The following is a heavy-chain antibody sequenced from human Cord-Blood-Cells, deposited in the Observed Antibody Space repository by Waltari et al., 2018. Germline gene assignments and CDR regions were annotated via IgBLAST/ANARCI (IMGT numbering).Heavy chain of an antibody. D-gene: IGHD5-18*01. V-gene: IGHV3-30*04. CDR1: GFTFSSYA. J-gene: IGHJ2*01. Sequence: QVQLVESGGGVVQPGRSLRLSCAASGFTFSSYAMHWVRQAPGKGLEWVAVISYDGSNKYYADSVKGRFTISRDNSKNTLYLQMNSLRAEDTAVYYCARGGDTAMVLGQYYWYFDLWGRGTLVTVSS. CDR3: ARGGDTAMVLGQYYWYFDL. CDR2: ISYDGSNK.